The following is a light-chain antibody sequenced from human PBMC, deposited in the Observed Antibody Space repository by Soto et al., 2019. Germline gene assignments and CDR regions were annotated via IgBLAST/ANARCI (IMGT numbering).Light chain of an antibody. V-gene: IGLV2-14*03. J-gene: IGLJ1*01. CDR1: SSDVGGYNF. CDR2: EVS. Sequence: QSVLTQPASVFGSPGQSITFSCTGTSSDVGGYNFVSWYQQHPGKAPKLMIYEVSSRPSGVSNRFSGSKSGNTASLTTSGLQPEDEADYYCSSYTTSTTVVFGTGTKVTV. CDR3: SSYTTSTTVV.